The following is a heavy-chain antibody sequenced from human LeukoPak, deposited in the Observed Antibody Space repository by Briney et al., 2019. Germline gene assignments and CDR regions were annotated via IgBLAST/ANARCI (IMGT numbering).Heavy chain of an antibody. Sequence: SETLSLTCTVSGGSISSYYWSWIRQPPGKGMEWIGYIYYSGSTNYNPSLKSRVTISVDTSKNQFSLKLSSVTAADTAVYYCAGVNTAMASDAFDIWGQGTMVTVSS. CDR1: GGSISSYY. CDR2: IYYSGST. V-gene: IGHV4-59*01. D-gene: IGHD5-18*01. J-gene: IGHJ3*02. CDR3: AGVNTAMASDAFDI.